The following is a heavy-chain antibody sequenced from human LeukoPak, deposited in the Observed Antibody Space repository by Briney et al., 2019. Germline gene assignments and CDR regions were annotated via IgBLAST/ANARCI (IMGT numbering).Heavy chain of an antibody. D-gene: IGHD3-16*01. CDR3: AADNGPWGYDALDV. V-gene: IGHV4-38-2*01. CDR1: GDFISSSNY. J-gene: IGHJ3*01. CDR2: IYHTEIT. Sequence: SQTLSLTCLVSGDFISSSNYWGWIRQAPGKGLECIGSIYHTEITYYNPSLKSRVILLVDTSKNQFSLRMNSGTAADTAFYYCAADNGPWGYDALDVWGQGTVVTVSS.